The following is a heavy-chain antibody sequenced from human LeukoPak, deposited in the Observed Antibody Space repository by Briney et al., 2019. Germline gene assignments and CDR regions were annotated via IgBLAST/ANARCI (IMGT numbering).Heavy chain of an antibody. CDR2: IYYSGST. Sequence: SETLSLTCTVSGGSISSGDYYWSWIRQPPGKGLEWIGYIYYSGSTYYNPSLKSRVTISVDTSKNQFSLKLSSVTAADTAVYYCQGYSSGWSVLGYAFDIWGQGTMVTVSS. CDR3: QGYSSGWSVLGYAFDI. J-gene: IGHJ3*02. V-gene: IGHV4-30-4*08. CDR1: GGSISSGDYY. D-gene: IGHD6-19*01.